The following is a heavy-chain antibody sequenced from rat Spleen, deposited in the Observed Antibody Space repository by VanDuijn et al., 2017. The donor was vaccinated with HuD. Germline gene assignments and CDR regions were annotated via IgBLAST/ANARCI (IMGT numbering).Heavy chain of an antibody. CDR1: GFTFSSFP. V-gene: IGHV5-46*01. CDR3: TREGNSGYDY. J-gene: IGHJ2*01. D-gene: IGHD4-3*01. CDR2: ISTSGGST. Sequence: EVQLVESDGGLVQPGGSQKLSCAASGFTFSSFPMAWVRQAPTKGLEWVATISTSGGSTYYRDSVKGRFTISRDNAKSTLYLQMDSLRSEDTATYYCTREGNSGYDYWGQGVMVTVSS.